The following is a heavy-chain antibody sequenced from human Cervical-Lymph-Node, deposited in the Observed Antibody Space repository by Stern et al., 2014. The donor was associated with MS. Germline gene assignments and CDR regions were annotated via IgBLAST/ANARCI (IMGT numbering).Heavy chain of an antibody. D-gene: IGHD3-22*01. J-gene: IGHJ4*02. CDR1: GFSLSTYGMC. CDR3: AWSNYYDTSGFYSFFDN. CDR2: INWDDDK. Sequence: QVTLRESGPALVKPTQTLTLTCTFSGFSLSTYGMCVSWIRQPPGKALEWLALINWDDDKYYSTSVETSLTISKDTSKNQVVLTMTNMDPADTATYYCAWSNYYDTSGFYSFFDNWGQGTLVTVSS. V-gene: IGHV2-70*01.